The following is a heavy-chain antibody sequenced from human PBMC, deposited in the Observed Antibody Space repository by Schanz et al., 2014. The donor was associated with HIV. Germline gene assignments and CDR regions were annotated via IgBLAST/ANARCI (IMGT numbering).Heavy chain of an antibody. CDR3: ARDSGKWQYYYYYYGMDV. Sequence: QVQLQESGPGLVKPSETLSLTCTVSGGSISGYYWSWIRQPAGKGLEWIGRIYSDGGANYNPSLKSRSTISVDTSKNQFSLRVRSVTAADTAVYYCARDSGKWQYYYYYYGMDVWGPGTTVTVSS. J-gene: IGHJ6*02. CDR2: IYSDGGA. D-gene: IGHD5-12*01. CDR1: GGSISGYY. V-gene: IGHV4-4*07.